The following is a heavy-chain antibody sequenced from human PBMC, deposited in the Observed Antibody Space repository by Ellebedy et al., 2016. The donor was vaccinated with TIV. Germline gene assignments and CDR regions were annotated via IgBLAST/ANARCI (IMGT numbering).Heavy chain of an antibody. V-gene: IGHV3-11*01. Sequence: GGSLRLXCAASGFSSSDYYMSWIRQAPGKGLEWVSYISDSGSMIHYADSVKGRFTISRDNSKNSLYLQMNNLRAEDTAVYYCARISSGRSFYGMGVWGQGTTVTVSS. J-gene: IGHJ6*02. D-gene: IGHD6-19*01. CDR1: GFSSSDYY. CDR3: ARISSGRSFYGMGV. CDR2: ISDSGSMI.